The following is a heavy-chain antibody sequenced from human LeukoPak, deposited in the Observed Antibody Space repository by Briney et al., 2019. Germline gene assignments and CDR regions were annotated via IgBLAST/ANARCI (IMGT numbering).Heavy chain of an antibody. Sequence: GGSLRLSCAASGFTFSNAWMSWVRQAPGKGLEWVGRIKSKTDGGTTDYAAPVKGRFTISRDDSKNTLYLQMNSLKTEDTAVYYCTTEASAAAGTLSLWEYYYYGMDVWGQGTTVTVSS. CDR2: IKSKTDGGTT. CDR1: GFTFSNAW. V-gene: IGHV3-15*01. J-gene: IGHJ6*02. D-gene: IGHD6-13*01. CDR3: TTEASAAAGTLSLWEYYYYGMDV.